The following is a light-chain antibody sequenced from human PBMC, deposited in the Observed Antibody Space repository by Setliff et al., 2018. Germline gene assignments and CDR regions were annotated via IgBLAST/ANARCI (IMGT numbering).Light chain of an antibody. V-gene: IGLV2-8*01. J-gene: IGLJ1*01. CDR2: EAS. Sequence: QSALTQPPSASGSPGQSVTISCTGTSSDVGGYNYVSWYQQHPGKAPKLMIYEASKRPSGVPDRFSGSKSGNTASLTVSGLQAEDEADYYCSSYAGSNNYVLGTGTKVT. CDR3: SSYAGSNNYV. CDR1: SSDVGGYNY.